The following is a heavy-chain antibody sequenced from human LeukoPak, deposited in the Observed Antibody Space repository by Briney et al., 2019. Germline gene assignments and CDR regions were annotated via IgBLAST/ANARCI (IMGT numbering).Heavy chain of an antibody. CDR2: IRYDGSNK. CDR3: SRRPLGGRNWFDP. CDR1: GFTFSSYG. V-gene: IGHV3-30*02. J-gene: IGHJ5*02. D-gene: IGHD3-16*01. Sequence: GGSLRLSCAASGFTFSSYGMHWVRQAPGKGLEWVAFIRYDGSNKYYADSVKGRFTISRDNAKNSLYLQMNSLRAEDTAVYYCSRRPLGGRNWFDPWGQGTLVTVSS.